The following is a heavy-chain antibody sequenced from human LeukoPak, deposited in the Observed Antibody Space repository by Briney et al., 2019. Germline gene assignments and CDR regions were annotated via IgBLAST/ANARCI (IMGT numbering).Heavy chain of an antibody. D-gene: IGHD4-11*01. CDR1: GYSLRSGYH. Sequence: SETLSLTCTVSGYSLRSGYHWAWFRQPPGKGLEWIGSVSQSGSTYDNPSLKSRVTMSMDTSKNQFSVKMRAVTAADTAVYYCARSELNDYSRFWGQGILVAVSS. CDR3: ARSELNDYSRF. CDR2: VSQSGST. V-gene: IGHV4-38-2*02. J-gene: IGHJ4*02.